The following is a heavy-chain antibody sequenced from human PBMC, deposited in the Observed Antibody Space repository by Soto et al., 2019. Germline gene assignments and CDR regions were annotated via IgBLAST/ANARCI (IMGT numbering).Heavy chain of an antibody. CDR3: ARGGVLMELPNYYFDY. D-gene: IGHD3-10*01. Sequence: QVQLQQWGAGLLKPSETLSLTCAVYGGSFSGYYWSWIRQPPGKGLEWIGEINHSGSTNYNPSLKSRVTISVDTSKNQFSLKLSSVTAADTAVYYCARGGVLMELPNYYFDYWGQGTLVTVSS. V-gene: IGHV4-34*01. CDR1: GGSFSGYY. CDR2: INHSGST. J-gene: IGHJ4*02.